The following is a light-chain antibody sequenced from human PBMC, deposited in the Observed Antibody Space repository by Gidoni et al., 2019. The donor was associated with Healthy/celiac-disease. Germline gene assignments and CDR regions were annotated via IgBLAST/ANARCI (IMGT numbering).Light chain of an antibody. J-gene: IGKJ4*01. CDR2: DAS. CDR1: QDISNY. CDR3: QQYDNLPPLT. V-gene: IGKV1-33*01. Sequence: DIQMTQPPSSLSASVGDRVTITCQASQDISNYLNWYQQKPGKAPKLLTYDASNLETGVPSRFSGSGSGTDFTFTISSLQPEDIATYYCQQYDNLPPLTFGGGTKVEIK.